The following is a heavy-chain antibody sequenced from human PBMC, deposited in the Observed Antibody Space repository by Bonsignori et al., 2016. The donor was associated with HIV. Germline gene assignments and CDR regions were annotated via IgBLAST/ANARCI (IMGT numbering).Heavy chain of an antibody. D-gene: IGHD3-10*01. CDR3: ARGRYIGGQGYYFDY. J-gene: IGHJ4*02. Sequence: QVQLQESGPGLVKPLQTLSLTCSVSGGSIFRGSYFWTWIRQPAGKGLEWIGRIYANGGSTSYNPSLESRVIISVDTSRNQFSLKLSSVIAADTAVYYCARGRYIGGQGYYFDYWGQGTLVTVSS. V-gene: IGHV4-61*02. CDR2: IYANGGST. CDR1: GGSIFRGSYF.